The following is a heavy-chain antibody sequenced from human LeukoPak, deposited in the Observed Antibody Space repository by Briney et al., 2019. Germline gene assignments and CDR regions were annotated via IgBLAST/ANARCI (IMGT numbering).Heavy chain of an antibody. D-gene: IGHD2-2*01. CDR2: IYPGDSDT. CDR1: GYSFTNYW. V-gene: IGHV5-51*01. J-gene: IGHJ5*02. Sequence: GESLKISCKGSGYSFTNYWIGWVRQMPGKGLEWMGIIYPGDSDTRYSPSFQGQVTISADKSINTAYLQWSSLKASDTAMYYCARGDIVVIPAAAYNWFDPWGQGTLVTVSS. CDR3: ARGDIVVIPAAAYNWFDP.